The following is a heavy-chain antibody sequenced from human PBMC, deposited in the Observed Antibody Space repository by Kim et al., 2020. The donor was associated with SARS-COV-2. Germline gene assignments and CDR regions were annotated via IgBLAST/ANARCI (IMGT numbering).Heavy chain of an antibody. D-gene: IGHD1-26*01. CDR1: GYTFTGYY. CDR3: ARDLGLKSGSRRWAFDI. Sequence: ASVKVSCKASGYTFTGYYMHWVRQAPGQGLEWMGRINPNSGGTNYAQKFQGRVTMTRDTSISTAYMELSRLRSDDTAVYYCARDLGLKSGSRRWAFDIWGQGTMVTVSS. J-gene: IGHJ3*02. V-gene: IGHV1-2*06. CDR2: INPNSGGT.